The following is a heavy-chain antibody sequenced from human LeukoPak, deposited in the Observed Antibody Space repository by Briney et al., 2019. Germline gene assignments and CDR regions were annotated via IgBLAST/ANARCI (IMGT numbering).Heavy chain of an antibody. CDR3: ARAVRYDYVWGSYLDY. D-gene: IGHD3-16*02. CDR1: GFTFSSYE. V-gene: IGHV3-48*03. J-gene: IGHJ4*02. CDR2: ISSSGSTI. Sequence: HPEGSLRLSCAASGFTFSSYEMNWVRQAPGKGLEWVSYISSSGSTIYYADSVKGRFTISRDNAKNSLYLQMNSLRAEDTAVYYCARAVRYDYVWGSYLDYWGQGTLVTVSS.